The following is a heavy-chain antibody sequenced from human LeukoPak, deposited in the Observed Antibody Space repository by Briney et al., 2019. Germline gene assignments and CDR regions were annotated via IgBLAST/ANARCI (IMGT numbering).Heavy chain of an antibody. D-gene: IGHD3-22*01. J-gene: IGHJ6*02. Sequence: PSETLSLTCTVSGGSISSGGYYWSWIRQPPGKGLEWIGEINHSGSTNYNPSLKSRVTISADTSKNQFSLKLSSVTVADTAVYYCARDKYYYDSGGTSGMDVWGQGTTVTVSS. CDR3: ARDKYYYDSGGTSGMDV. V-gene: IGHV4-39*07. CDR1: GGSISSGGYY. CDR2: INHSGST.